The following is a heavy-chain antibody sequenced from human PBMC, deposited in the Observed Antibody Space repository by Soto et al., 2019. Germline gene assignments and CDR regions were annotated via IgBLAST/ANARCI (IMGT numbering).Heavy chain of an antibody. CDR1: GFTFSTYW. D-gene: IGHD5-18*01. J-gene: IGHJ6*02. Sequence: LRLSCAASGFTFSTYWMHWVRQPPGKGLVWVSRMNSDGSRTDYADSAKGRFTISRDNARNTLYLQMSSLRAEDTAVYYCARVFVETSMNDGMDVWGQGTAVTVSS. V-gene: IGHV3-74*01. CDR2: MNSDGSRT. CDR3: ARVFVETSMNDGMDV.